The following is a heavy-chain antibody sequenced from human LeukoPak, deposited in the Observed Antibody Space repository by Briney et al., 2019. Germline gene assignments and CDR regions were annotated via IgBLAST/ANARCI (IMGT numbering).Heavy chain of an antibody. CDR2: IYYSGST. D-gene: IGHD1-1*01. Sequence: PSETLSLTCTVSGGSISSYYWSWIRQPPGKGLEWIGYIYYSGSTNYNPSLKSRVTISVDTSKNQFSLKLSSVTAADTAVYYCARHGSSTAWMGWWYFDLWGRGTLVTVSS. V-gene: IGHV4-59*08. CDR1: GGSISSYY. CDR3: ARHGSSTAWMGWWYFDL. J-gene: IGHJ2*01.